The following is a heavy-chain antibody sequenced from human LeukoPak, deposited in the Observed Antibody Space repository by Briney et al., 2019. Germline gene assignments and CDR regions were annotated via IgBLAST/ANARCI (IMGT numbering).Heavy chain of an antibody. J-gene: IGHJ4*02. D-gene: IGHD2/OR15-2a*01. Sequence: PGGSLRLSCTASGFTFSTYWIHWVRQAPGKGLMWVSRVNGDGSSTVYADSVKGRFTISRDNAKNTLYLQMNSLRAEDAAVYYCTRDLSPAHFWGQGTLVTVSS. CDR3: TRDLSPAHF. CDR1: GFTFSTYW. CDR2: VNGDGSST. V-gene: IGHV3-74*01.